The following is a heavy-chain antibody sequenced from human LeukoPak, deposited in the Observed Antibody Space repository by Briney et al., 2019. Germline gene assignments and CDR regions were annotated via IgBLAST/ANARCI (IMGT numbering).Heavy chain of an antibody. CDR2: LNNNRIYI. CDR3: ARAPYYYYDPRSGTRVTGNPDY. V-gene: IGHV3-21*01. J-gene: IGHJ4*02. D-gene: IGHD3-10*01. CDR1: GFPFNSYS. Sequence: GSLMLSCAASGFPFNSYSMKLVRQAPGKGLEWGSSLNNNRIYIYYADSVKGRFTISRDNAKNSLYLQMNSLRAEDTAVYYCARAPYYYYDPRSGTRVTGNPDYWGQGTLVTVSS.